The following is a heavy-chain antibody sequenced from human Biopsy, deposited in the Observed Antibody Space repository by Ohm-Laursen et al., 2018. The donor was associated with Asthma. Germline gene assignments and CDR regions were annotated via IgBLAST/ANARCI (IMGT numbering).Heavy chain of an antibody. V-gene: IGHV1-3*01. CDR3: ARTYYDFLTGQVNDAFDI. J-gene: IGHJ3*02. CDR1: GYTFINYA. CDR2: LNAGNGHT. D-gene: IGHD3-9*01. Sequence: ASVKVSCKTSGYTFINYAIHWVRQAPGQRLEWMGWLNAGNGHTKYSQKFQGGVTITRDTSASTAYMELSSLRSEDTAVYYCARTYYDFLTGQVNDAFDIWGQGTMVTVSS.